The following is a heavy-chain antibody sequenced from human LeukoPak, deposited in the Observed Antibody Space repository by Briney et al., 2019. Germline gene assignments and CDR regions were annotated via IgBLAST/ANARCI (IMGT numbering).Heavy chain of an antibody. V-gene: IGHV4-4*07. CDR1: GGSISSYY. CDR2: IYTSGST. D-gene: IGHD3-22*01. CDR3: ARLVAPNYYDSSGSYYFDY. J-gene: IGHJ4*02. Sequence: SETLSLTCTVSGGSISSYYWSWIRQPAGKGLEWIGRIYTSGSTNYNPSLKSRVTISVDKSKKQFSLKLSSVTAADTAVYYCARLVAPNYYDSSGSYYFDYWGQGTLVPVSS.